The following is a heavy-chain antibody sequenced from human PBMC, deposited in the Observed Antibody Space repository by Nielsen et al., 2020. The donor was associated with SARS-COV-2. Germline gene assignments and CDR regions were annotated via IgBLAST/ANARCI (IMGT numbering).Heavy chain of an antibody. CDR3: ARSDSSGYPLSPYYFDY. J-gene: IGHJ4*02. CDR1: GFPFDNYA. Sequence: GGSLRLSCAASGFPFDNYAMHWVRRVPGKGLEWVSAIGTAGDTYYPGSVKGRFTISRENAKNSLYLQMNSLRAGDTAVYYCARSDSSGYPLSPYYFDYWGQGTLVTVSS. CDR2: IGTAGDT. V-gene: IGHV3-13*01. D-gene: IGHD3-22*01.